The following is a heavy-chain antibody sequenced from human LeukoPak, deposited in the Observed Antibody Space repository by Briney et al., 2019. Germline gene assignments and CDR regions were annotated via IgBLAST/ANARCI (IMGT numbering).Heavy chain of an antibody. Sequence: GGSLRLSCAASGFTFSSYGMHWVRQAPGKGLEWVAVIWYDGSNKYYADSVKGRFTISRDNSKNTLYLQMNSLRAEDTAVYYCAGGPDRWLALDYYYGMDVWGQGTTVTVSS. CDR2: IWYDGSNK. CDR1: GFTFSSYG. J-gene: IGHJ6*02. D-gene: IGHD6-19*01. V-gene: IGHV3-33*01. CDR3: AGGPDRWLALDYYYGMDV.